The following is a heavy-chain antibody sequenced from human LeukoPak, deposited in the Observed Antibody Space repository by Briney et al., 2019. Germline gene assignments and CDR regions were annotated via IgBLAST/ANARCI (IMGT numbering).Heavy chain of an antibody. CDR1: GYTFTSNY. V-gene: IGHV1-46*01. Sequence: ASVKVSCKASGYTFTSNYIHWVRQAPGQGLEWMGMIYPRDGSTSYAQKFQGRVTVTRDTSTSTVHMELSGLRSEDTAVYYCARNQEGFDYWGQGTLVTVSS. CDR3: ARNQEGFDY. J-gene: IGHJ4*02. CDR2: IYPRDGST.